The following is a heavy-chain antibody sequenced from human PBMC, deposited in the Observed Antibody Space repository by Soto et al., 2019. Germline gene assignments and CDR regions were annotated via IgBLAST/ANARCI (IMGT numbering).Heavy chain of an antibody. Sequence: GGSLRLSCAASGFTVSSSYMSWVRQAPGKGLEWVSVIYSGGSTYYADSVKGRFTISRDNSKNTLYLQMNSLRAEDTAVYYCARHIFSHLLPPYSSGCYGAFDIWGQGTMVTVSS. CDR3: ARHIFSHLLPPYSSGCYGAFDI. J-gene: IGHJ3*02. CDR2: IYSGGST. CDR1: GFTVSSSY. V-gene: IGHV3-53*01. D-gene: IGHD6-19*01.